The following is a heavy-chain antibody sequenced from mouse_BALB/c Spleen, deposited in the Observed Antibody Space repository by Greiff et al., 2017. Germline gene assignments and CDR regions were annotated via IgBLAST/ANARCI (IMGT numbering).Heavy chain of an antibody. CDR3: GGEVRYAMDY. D-gene: IGHD2-14*01. V-gene: IGHV2-9*02. CDR2: IWAGGST. Sequence: VQLQQSGPGLVAPSQSLSISCTASGFTFTSYGVHWVRQPPGQGLEWMGVIWAGGSTNYNSALMSGKSISKDDSQSQVVLKMHSLLTDDTAMYYCGGEVRYAMDYWGQGTSVTVSS. CDR1: GFTFTSYG. J-gene: IGHJ4*01.